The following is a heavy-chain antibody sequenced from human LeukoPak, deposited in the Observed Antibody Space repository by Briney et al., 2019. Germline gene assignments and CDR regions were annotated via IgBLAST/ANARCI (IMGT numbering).Heavy chain of an antibody. CDR1: GGSFSGYY. D-gene: IGHD2-2*02. J-gene: IGHJ5*02. V-gene: IGHV4-34*01. CDR3: ARGRVGYCSSTSCYKRGYNWFDP. Sequence: SETLSLTCAVYGGSFSGYYWSWIRQPPGKGLEWIGEINHSGSTNYNPSLKSRVTISVDTSKNQFSLKLSSVTAADTAVYYCARGRVGYCSSTSCYKRGYNWFDPWGQGTLVTVSS. CDR2: INHSGST.